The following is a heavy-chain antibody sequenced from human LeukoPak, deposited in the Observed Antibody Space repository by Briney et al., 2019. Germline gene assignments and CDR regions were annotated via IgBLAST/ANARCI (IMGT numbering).Heavy chain of an antibody. CDR2: IYYSGST. CDR1: GGSISSSSYY. J-gene: IGHJ4*02. D-gene: IGHD3-22*01. CDR3: ARLKSRTSPPWGYYYDSSGNYYFDY. V-gene: IGHV4-39*01. Sequence: SETLSLTCTVSGGSISSSSYYWGWIRQPPGKGLEWIGSIYYSGSTYYNPSLKSRVTISVDTSKNQFSLKLSSVTAAGTAVYYCARLKSRTSPPWGYYYDSSGNYYFDYWGQGTLVTVSS.